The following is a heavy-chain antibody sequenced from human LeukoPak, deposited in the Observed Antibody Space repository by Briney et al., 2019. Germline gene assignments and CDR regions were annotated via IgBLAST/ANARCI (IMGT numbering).Heavy chain of an antibody. D-gene: IGHD3-22*01. V-gene: IGHV4-34*01. CDR3: ARGFHYYDSRDRAFDI. Sequence: SETLSLTCAVYGGSFSGYYWSWIRQPPGKGLEWIGEINHCGSTNYNPSLKSRVTISVDTSKNQFSLKLSSVTAADTAVYYCARGFHYYDSRDRAFDIWGQGTMVTVSS. J-gene: IGHJ3*02. CDR1: GGSFSGYY. CDR2: INHCGST.